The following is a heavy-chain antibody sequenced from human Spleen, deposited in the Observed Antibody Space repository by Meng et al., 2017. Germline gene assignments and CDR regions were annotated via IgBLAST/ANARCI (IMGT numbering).Heavy chain of an antibody. D-gene: IGHD3-10*01. J-gene: IGHJ4*02. CDR2: IYYSGST. V-gene: IGHV4-59*04. Sequence: SETLSLTCTVSGGSITSNYWSWIRQPPGKGLEWIGSIYYSGSTYYNPSLKSRVTISVDTSKNQFSLKLSSVTAADTAVYYCATTPVRGVISYFDYWGQGTLVTVSS. CDR1: GGSITSNY. CDR3: ATTPVRGVISYFDY.